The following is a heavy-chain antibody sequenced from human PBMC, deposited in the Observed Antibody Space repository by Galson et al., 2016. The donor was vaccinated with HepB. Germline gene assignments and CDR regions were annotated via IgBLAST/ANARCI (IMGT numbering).Heavy chain of an antibody. CDR3: AKCMASRGVYYYYYGMDV. D-gene: IGHD2-8*01. V-gene: IGHV3-30*18. J-gene: IGHJ6*02. CDR1: GFSFSSYG. Sequence: SLRLSCATSGFSFSSYGMHWVRQAPGKGLEWVAVISYDGSNKYYADSVKGRFTISRDNSKKTLYLQMSSLRAEDTAVYYCAKCMASRGVYYYYYGMDVWGQGTTVTVSS. CDR2: ISYDGSNK.